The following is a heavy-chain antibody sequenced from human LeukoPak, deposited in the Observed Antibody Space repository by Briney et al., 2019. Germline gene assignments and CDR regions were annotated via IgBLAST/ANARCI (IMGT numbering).Heavy chain of an antibody. CDR1: GYSFIKNG. CDR2: ISTYNGNT. D-gene: IGHD3-16*02. CDR3: ARDRYTMAPGY. V-gene: IGHV1-18*01. Sequence: ASVKVSCKTSGYSFIKNGINWVRQAPGQGLEWMGWISTYNGNTEFAQNLQGRDTLTTDTSTSTAYMELRSLRSDDTAVYYCARDRYTMAPGYWGQGTLVIVSS. J-gene: IGHJ4*02.